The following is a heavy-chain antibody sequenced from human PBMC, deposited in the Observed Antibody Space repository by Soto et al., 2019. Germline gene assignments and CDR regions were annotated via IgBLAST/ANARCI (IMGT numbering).Heavy chain of an antibody. D-gene: IGHD2-15*01. CDR1: GGTFSSYA. CDR2: IIPIFGTA. Sequence: SVKVSCKASGGTFSSYAISWVRQAPGQGLEWMGGIIPIFGTANYAQKFQGRVTITADESTSTAYMELSSLRSEDTAVYYCASRTHHCSGGSCYWWLDPWGQGTLVTV. V-gene: IGHV1-69*13. J-gene: IGHJ5*02. CDR3: ASRTHHCSGGSCYWWLDP.